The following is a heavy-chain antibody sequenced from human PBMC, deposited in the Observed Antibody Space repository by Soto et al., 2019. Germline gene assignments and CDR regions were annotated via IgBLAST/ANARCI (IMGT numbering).Heavy chain of an antibody. Sequence: QVQLVESGGGVVQPGRSLRLSCAASGFTFSSYGMHWVRQAPGKGLEWVAVISDDGSNKYNADSVKGRFTISRDNSKNTLYLQMNSLRAEDTAVDDCAKSGADMASRYSCEYWGQGTLVTGSS. CDR1: GFTFSSYG. CDR3: AKSGADMASRYSCEY. D-gene: IGHD5-18*01. V-gene: IGHV3-30*18. CDR2: ISDDGSNK. J-gene: IGHJ4*02.